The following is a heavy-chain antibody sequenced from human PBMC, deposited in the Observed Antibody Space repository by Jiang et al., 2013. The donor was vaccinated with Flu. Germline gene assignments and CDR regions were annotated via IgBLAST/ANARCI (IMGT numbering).Heavy chain of an antibody. J-gene: IGHJ3*02. V-gene: IGHV3-23*04. D-gene: IGHD3-16*01. Sequence: VQLVESGGRLVQPGGSLRLSCAASEFTFSNYAMTWVRQAPGQGLDWVSAITTAGDTYYADSMRGRFTISRDNSKNTLYLQMNSLRADDTAVYYCARNGGIGPVHIDIWGQGTMVTCLQ. CDR1: EFTFSNYA. CDR3: ARNGGIGPVHIDI. CDR2: ITTAGDT.